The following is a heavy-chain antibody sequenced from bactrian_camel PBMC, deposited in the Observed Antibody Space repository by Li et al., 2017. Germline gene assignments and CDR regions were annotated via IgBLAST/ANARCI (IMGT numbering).Heavy chain of an antibody. CDR3: AKSATFHDCYSASWCGYEYNY. J-gene: IGHJ4*01. D-gene: IGHD3*01. CDR1: GYTYNRNC. Sequence: VQLVESGGGSVQAGGSLRLSCAASGYTYNRNCMAWVRQAPGKGLEWVSLINSGTNYADSVKGRFTISRDNAKNTVYLQLNSLTSDDTAMYYCAKSATFHDCYSASWCGYEYNYWGQGTQVTVS. V-gene: IGHV3S1*01. CDR2: INSGT.